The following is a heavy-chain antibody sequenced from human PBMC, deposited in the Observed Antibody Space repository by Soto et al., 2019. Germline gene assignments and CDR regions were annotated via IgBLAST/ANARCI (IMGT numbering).Heavy chain of an antibody. CDR2: FFWDDDT. CDR1: GFSLSTHGVG. CDR3: ARSRAAWVNAFDI. J-gene: IGHJ3*02. Sequence: QITLKESGPTLVKPTETLTLTCTFSGFSLSTHGVGVGWIRQPPGKALEWLAIFFWDDDTRYSLSLKSRLTITKDTSRNQVVLTMPNMDPADTATYYCARSRAAWVNAFDIWGQGTMVAVSS. V-gene: IGHV2-5*02. D-gene: IGHD1-26*01.